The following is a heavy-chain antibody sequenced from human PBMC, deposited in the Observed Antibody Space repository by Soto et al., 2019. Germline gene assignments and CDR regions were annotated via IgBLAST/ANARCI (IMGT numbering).Heavy chain of an antibody. CDR3: VRYGSGFRWYSDV. CDR2: TYYRSKWYN. D-gene: IGHD6-19*01. Sequence: QTLSLTCTIARESCSNRRATWCGVMQSPKRGLEWLGRTYYRSKWYNDYAISVKSRIVITPDTSKNQLSLQLDSVTPDDSAVYFCVRYGSGFRWYSDVWARGALVLVSS. J-gene: IGHJ2*01. V-gene: IGHV6-1*01. CDR1: RESCSNRRAT.